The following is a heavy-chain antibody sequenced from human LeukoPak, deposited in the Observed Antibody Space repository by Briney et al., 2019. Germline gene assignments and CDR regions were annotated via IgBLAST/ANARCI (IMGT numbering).Heavy chain of an antibody. D-gene: IGHD3-9*01. J-gene: IGHJ4*02. CDR1: GYSISSGYY. Sequence: SETLSLTCTVSGYSISSGYYWSWIRQPPGKGLEWIGYIYYSGSTNYNPSLKSRVTISVDTSKNQFSLKLSSVTAADTAVYYCARGVGYYDILTGYYPGGYYFDYWGQGTLVTVSS. CDR2: IYYSGST. CDR3: ARGVGYYDILTGYYPGGYYFDY. V-gene: IGHV4-61*01.